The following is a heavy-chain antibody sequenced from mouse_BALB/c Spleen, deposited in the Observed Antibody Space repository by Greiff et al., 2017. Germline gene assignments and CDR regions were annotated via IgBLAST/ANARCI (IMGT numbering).Heavy chain of an antibody. D-gene: IGHD3-2*01. CDR3: TREGQLGLGPYAMDY. CDR1: GYTFTSYW. Sequence: QVQLQQPGAELVRPGASVKLSCKASGYTFTSYWINWVKQRPGQGLEWIGNIYPSDSYTNYNQKFKDKATLTVDKSSSTAYMQLSSPTSEDSAVYYCTREGQLGLGPYAMDYWGQGTSVTVSS. V-gene: IGHV1-69*02. CDR2: IYPSDSYT. J-gene: IGHJ4*01.